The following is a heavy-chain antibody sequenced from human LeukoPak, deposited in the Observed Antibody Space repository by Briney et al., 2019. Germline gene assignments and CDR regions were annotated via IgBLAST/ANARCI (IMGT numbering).Heavy chain of an antibody. CDR3: ARGWELLEGEGRFDY. CDR2: INPNSGGT. CDR1: GYTFTGYY. D-gene: IGHD1-26*01. Sequence: GASVKVSCKASGYTFTGYYMHWVRQAPGQGLEWMGWINPNSGGTNYAQKFQGRVTMTRDTSISTAYMELSRLRSDDTAVYYCARGWELLEGEGRFDYWGQGTLVTVSS. V-gene: IGHV1-2*02. J-gene: IGHJ4*02.